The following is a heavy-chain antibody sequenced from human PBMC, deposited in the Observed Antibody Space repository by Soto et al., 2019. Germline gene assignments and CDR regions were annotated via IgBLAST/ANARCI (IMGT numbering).Heavy chain of an antibody. J-gene: IGHJ4*02. D-gene: IGHD3-10*01. CDR2: IWYDGSNE. V-gene: IGHV3-33*01. CDR3: ARDALVRGVHPPDY. Sequence: QVQLAESGGGVVQSGRSLRLSCAASGFALSSFDMHWVRKAPGKGLVWVAVIWYDGSNEYYADSVKGRFTISRDNSKNTLYLQMNILRVEDTAVYYCARDALVRGVHPPDYWGQGTLVTVSS. CDR1: GFALSSFD.